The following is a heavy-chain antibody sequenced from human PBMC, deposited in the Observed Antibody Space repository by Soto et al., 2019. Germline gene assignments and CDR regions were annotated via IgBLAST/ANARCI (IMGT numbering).Heavy chain of an antibody. V-gene: IGHV4-31*02. Sequence: QNPGKSLEWIGYIYYSWSTYYNPSLKSRVTISVDTSKNQFSMKLSSVTAADTVVYFRAGDGIRDNVPVSAFLLNRSTDL. CDR2: IYYSWST. CDR3: AGDGIRDNVPVSAFLLNRSTDL. J-gene: IGHJ2*01. D-gene: IGHD2-2*02.